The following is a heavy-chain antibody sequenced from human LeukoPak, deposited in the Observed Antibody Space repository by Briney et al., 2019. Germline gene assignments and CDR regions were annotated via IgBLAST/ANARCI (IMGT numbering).Heavy chain of an antibody. CDR1: GDSVSSGYYY. J-gene: IGHJ4*02. CDR3: ARDYSGDYDSSGYLYYLDY. Sequence: SETLSLTRIVSGDSVSSGYYYWSWIRQPPGKGLEWIGNIYYSGRTNYNPSLKSRVTISVDTSKNQFSLKLSSVTAADTAVYYCARDYSGDYDSSGYLYYLDYWGQGFLVTVSS. V-gene: IGHV4-61*01. D-gene: IGHD3-22*01. CDR2: IYYSGRT.